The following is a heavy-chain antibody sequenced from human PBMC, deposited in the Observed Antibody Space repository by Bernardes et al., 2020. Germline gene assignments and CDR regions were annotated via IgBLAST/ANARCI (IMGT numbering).Heavy chain of an antibody. D-gene: IGHD4-17*01. J-gene: IGHJ2*01. CDR2: ISGSGGST. CDR1: GFTFSNYA. V-gene: IGHV3-23*01. Sequence: GGSLRLSCAASGFTFSNYAMSWVRQTPGKGLEWVSAISGSGGSTYYADSVKGRFTISRDNSKNTLYLQMNSLRAEDTAVYYCAKDLRSTTVANSYFDLWGRGTLVTVSS. CDR3: AKDLRSTTVANSYFDL.